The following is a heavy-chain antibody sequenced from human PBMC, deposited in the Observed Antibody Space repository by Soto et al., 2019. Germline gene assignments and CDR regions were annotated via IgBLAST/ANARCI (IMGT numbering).Heavy chain of an antibody. CDR3: ARRAFSSPFDY. CDR1: GVSISGSTYY. D-gene: IGHD3-3*02. CDR2: IYHSGNT. J-gene: IGHJ4*02. Sequence: SETLSLTCDVSGVSISGSTYYWGWIRQPPGKGLEWIGSIYHSGNTYYNPSLKSRVTISVDTSKNQFSLKLSSVTAEDTAVYYCARRAFSSPFDYWGQGTLVTVSS. V-gene: IGHV4-39*01.